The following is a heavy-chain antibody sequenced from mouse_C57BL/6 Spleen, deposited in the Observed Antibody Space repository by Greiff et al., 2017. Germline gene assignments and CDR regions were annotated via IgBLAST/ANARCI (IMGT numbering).Heavy chain of an antibody. CDR3: AIIYYGNYDAMDY. CDR1: GYTFTSYW. J-gene: IGHJ4*01. Sequence: VKLQQPGAELVKPGASVKMSCKASGYTFTSYWITWVKQRPGQGLEWIGDIYPGSGSTNSNEKFKSKATLTVDTSSSTAYMQLSSLTSEDSAVYYCAIIYYGNYDAMDYWGQGTSVTVSS. V-gene: IGHV1-55*01. D-gene: IGHD2-1*01. CDR2: IYPGSGST.